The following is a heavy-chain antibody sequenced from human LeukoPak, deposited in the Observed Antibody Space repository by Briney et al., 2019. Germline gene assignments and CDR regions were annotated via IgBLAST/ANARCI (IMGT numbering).Heavy chain of an antibody. Sequence: ASVKVSCKASGYTFTSYAMHWVRQAPGQRLEWMGWINAGNGNTKYSQKFQGRVTITRGTSASTAYIELSSLRSEDTAVYYCAGVVAATAAWFDPWGQGTLVTVSS. CDR2: INAGNGNT. CDR3: AGVVAATAAWFDP. D-gene: IGHD2-15*01. J-gene: IGHJ5*02. V-gene: IGHV1-3*01. CDR1: GYTFTSYA.